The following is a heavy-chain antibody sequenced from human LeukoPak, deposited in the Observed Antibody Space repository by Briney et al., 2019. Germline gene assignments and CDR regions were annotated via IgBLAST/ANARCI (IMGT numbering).Heavy chain of an antibody. D-gene: IGHD3-9*01. Sequence: QPGGSLRLSCAASGFTVSSNDMSWVRQAPGKGLEWVSAISGSGGSTYYADSVKGRFTISRDNSKNTLYLQMNSLRAEDTAVYYCAKDSDILTGYYGEDFDYWGQGTLVTVSS. CDR2: ISGSGGST. CDR1: GFTVSSND. J-gene: IGHJ4*02. V-gene: IGHV3-23*01. CDR3: AKDSDILTGYYGEDFDY.